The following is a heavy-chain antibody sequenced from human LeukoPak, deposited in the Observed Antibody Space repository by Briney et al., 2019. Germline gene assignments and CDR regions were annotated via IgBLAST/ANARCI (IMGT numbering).Heavy chain of an antibody. CDR3: ARETPGYSSGADWEP. V-gene: IGHV4-38-2*02. CDR2: IYHSGGT. CDR1: VDSLSSGYY. J-gene: IGHJ5*02. Sequence: PSGTPSVTSVEPVDSLSSGYYWAWIGQPPGKGREGIGSIYHSGGTYYNPSLKSRVTISVHTSKNQFPLMLSSVTAADTAVYYCARETPGYSSGADWEPWGQGTLVNVSS. D-gene: IGHD6-19*01.